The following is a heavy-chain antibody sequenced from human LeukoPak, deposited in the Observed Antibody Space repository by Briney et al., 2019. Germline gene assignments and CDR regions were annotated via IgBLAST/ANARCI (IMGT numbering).Heavy chain of an antibody. D-gene: IGHD6-19*01. V-gene: IGHV1-3*01. CDR2: INAGKGNT. J-gene: IGHJ4*02. CDR1: GYTFTSYA. Sequence: GASVKVSCKASGYTFTSYAMHWVRQAPGQRLEWMGWINAGKGNTKYSQKFQGRVTITRDTSASTAYMELSSLRSEDTAVYYCARDGQWLAPDFDYWGQGTLVTVSS. CDR3: ARDGQWLAPDFDY.